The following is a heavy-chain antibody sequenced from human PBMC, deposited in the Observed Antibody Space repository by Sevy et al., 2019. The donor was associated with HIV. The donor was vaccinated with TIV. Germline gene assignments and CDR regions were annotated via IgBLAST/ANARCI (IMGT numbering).Heavy chain of an antibody. CDR1: GFTFDDYA. D-gene: IGHD5-12*01. CDR2: ITRNSYEAYGGTT. CDR3: TRGLATADAPEYYFDY. V-gene: IGHV3-49*03. Sequence: GGSLRLSCTTSGFTFDDYAMSWFRQAPGKGLEWVAFITRNSYEAYGGTTDYCASEKGRFIISRDDSKSMAYLQMSSLKTEDTAVYYCTRGLATADAPEYYFDYWGQGTLVTVSS. J-gene: IGHJ4*02.